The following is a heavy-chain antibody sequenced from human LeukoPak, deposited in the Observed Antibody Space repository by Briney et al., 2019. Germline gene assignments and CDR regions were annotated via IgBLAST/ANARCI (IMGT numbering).Heavy chain of an antibody. CDR2: ISSSSSYI. D-gene: IGHD3-16*02. V-gene: IGHV3-21*01. CDR1: GFTFSSNS. CDR3: ASRSVFDY. Sequence: GGSLRLSCGVSGFTFSSNSMNWVRQAPGKGLEWVSSISSSSSYISYADSVKGRFTISRDNAKNSLYLQMNSLRAEDTAVYYCASRSVFDYWGQGTLVTVSS. J-gene: IGHJ4*02.